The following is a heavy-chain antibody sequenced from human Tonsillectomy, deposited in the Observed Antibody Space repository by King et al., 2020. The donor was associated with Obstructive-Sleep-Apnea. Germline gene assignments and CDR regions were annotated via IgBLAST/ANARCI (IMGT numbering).Heavy chain of an antibody. CDR2: INHSGST. CDR1: GGSFSGYY. V-gene: IGHV4-34*01. D-gene: IGHD6-19*01. Sequence: VQLQQWGAGLLKPSETLSLTCAVYGGSFSGYYWSWIRQPPGKGLEWIGEINHSGSTNYNPSLKSRVTISVDTSKNQFSLKLSSVTAADTAVYYCAREISVAGKGFDPWGQGTLVTVSS. J-gene: IGHJ5*02. CDR3: AREISVAGKGFDP.